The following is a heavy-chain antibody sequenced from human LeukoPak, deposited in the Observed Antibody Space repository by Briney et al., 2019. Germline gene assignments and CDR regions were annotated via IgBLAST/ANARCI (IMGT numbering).Heavy chain of an antibody. V-gene: IGHV4-4*07. J-gene: IGHJ4*02. D-gene: IGHD3/OR15-3a*01. CDR3: ARQTGSGLFILP. Sequence: SETLSLTCNVSSNYISSYDWSWIRQPAGKVLEWIGRISPNGITSYNPSLKSRVTISVDTPKNQFSLKLSSVTAADTAVYYCARQTGSGLFILPGGQGTLVTVSS. CDR2: ISPNGIT. CDR1: SNYISSYD.